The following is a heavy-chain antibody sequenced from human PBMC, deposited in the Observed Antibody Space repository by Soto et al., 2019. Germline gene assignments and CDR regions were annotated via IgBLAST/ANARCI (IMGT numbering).Heavy chain of an antibody. Sequence: SETLSLTCTVSGGSISSSSYYWGWIRQPPEKGLEWIGSIYYSGSTYYNPSLKSRVTISVDTSKNQFSLKLSSVTAADTTVYYRARQELILGYCSSTSCLNWFDPWGQGTLVTVSS. D-gene: IGHD2-2*01. V-gene: IGHV4-39*01. CDR2: IYYSGST. CDR3: ARQELILGYCSSTSCLNWFDP. J-gene: IGHJ5*02. CDR1: GGSISSSSYY.